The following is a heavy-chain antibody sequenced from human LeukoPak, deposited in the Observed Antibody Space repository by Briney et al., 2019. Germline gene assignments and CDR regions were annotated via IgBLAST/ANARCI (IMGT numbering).Heavy chain of an antibody. J-gene: IGHJ4*02. CDR2: IYYSGST. Sequence: PSETLSLTCTVSGGSISSGGYYWSWIRQHPGKGLEWIGYIYYSGSTYYNPSLKSRVTISVDTSKNQFSLKLGSVTAADTAVYYCARAKGYGDHFDYWGQGTLVTVSS. D-gene: IGHD4-17*01. V-gene: IGHV4-31*03. CDR3: ARAKGYGDHFDY. CDR1: GGSISSGGYY.